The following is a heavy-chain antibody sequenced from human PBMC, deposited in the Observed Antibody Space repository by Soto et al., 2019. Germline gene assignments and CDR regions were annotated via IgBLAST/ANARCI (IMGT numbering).Heavy chain of an antibody. CDR1: GYTFTSYY. CDR2: INPSGGST. V-gene: IGHV1-46*01. J-gene: IGHJ6*02. CDR3: ARDASITLPWGGMDV. Sequence: GASVKVSCKASGYTFTSYYMHWVRQAPGQGLEWMGIINPSGGSTSYAQKFQGRVTMTRDTSTSTVYMELSSLRSEDTAVYYCARDASITLPWGGMDVWGQRTTVTVSS. D-gene: IGHD3-3*01.